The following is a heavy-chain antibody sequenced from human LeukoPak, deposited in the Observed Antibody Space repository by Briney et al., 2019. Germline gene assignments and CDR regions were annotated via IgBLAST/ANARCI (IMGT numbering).Heavy chain of an antibody. Sequence: SQTLSLTCTVSGGSISSGDYSRSWIRQPPGKGLEWIVYIYYSGSTYYNPSLKSRVTISVDTSKNQFSLKLSSVTAADTAVYYCARENCGGDCYTDYWGQGTLVTVSS. CDR2: IYYSGST. V-gene: IGHV4-30-4*08. D-gene: IGHD2-21*01. CDR3: ARENCGGDCYTDY. CDR1: GGSISSGDYS. J-gene: IGHJ4*02.